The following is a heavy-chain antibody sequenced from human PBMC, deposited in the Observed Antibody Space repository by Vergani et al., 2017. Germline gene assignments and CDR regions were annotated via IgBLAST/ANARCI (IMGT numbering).Heavy chain of an antibody. V-gene: IGHV3-9*01. D-gene: IGHD6-13*01. CDR3: AKGMSAAATGDYYYMDV. J-gene: IGHJ6*03. CDR1: GFTFDDYA. Sequence: EVQLVESGGGLVQPGRSLRLSCAASGFTFDDYAMHWVRQAQGKGLEWVSGINWNSDSIAYAYSVKVRFTISRDSAKSSLYLQMNSLRAEDTALYYCAKGMSAAATGDYYYMDVWVKGTAVTVSS. CDR2: INWNSDSI.